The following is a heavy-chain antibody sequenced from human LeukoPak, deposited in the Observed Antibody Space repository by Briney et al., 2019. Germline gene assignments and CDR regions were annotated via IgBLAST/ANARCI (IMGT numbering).Heavy chain of an antibody. D-gene: IGHD6-13*01. V-gene: IGHV1-8*01. CDR1: GYTFTSYD. CDR2: MNPNSGNT. CDR3: AAATTSSSWYRDY. J-gene: IGHJ4*02. Sequence: ASVKVSCKASGYTFTSYDINWVRQATGQGLEWMGWMNPNSGNTGYAQKFQERVTITRDMSTSTAYMELSSLRSEDTAVYYCAAATTSSSWYRDYWGQGTLVTVSS.